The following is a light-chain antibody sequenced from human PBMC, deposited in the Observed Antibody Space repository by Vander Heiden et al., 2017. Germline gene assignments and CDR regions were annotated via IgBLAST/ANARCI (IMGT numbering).Light chain of an antibody. CDR1: RSNIGNNY. CDR3: SSCAENLSDHVV. CDR2: INK. J-gene: IGLJ2*01. V-gene: IGLV1-47*02. Sequence: QSLLTQPPSVSGTPGQRVTISCSGSRSNIGNNYVYWYQQLPGADQKLRMDINKQRISGVPDRFSFSNSGTSDSPAIAGLRSEDEAEDDYSSCAENLSDHVVFGGGTKLTFI.